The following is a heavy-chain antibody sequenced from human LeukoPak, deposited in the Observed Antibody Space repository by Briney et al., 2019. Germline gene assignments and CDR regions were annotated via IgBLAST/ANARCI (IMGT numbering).Heavy chain of an antibody. J-gene: IGHJ3*02. V-gene: IGHV4-34*01. Sequence: SETLSLTCAVYSGSFSGYYWSWIRQPPGKGLEWIGEINHSGSTNYNPSLKSRVTISVDTSKNQFSLKLSSVTAADTAVYYCVGYCSSTSCSDAFDIWGQGTMVTVSS. CDR3: VGYCSSTSCSDAFDI. CDR1: SGSFSGYY. D-gene: IGHD2-2*01. CDR2: INHSGST.